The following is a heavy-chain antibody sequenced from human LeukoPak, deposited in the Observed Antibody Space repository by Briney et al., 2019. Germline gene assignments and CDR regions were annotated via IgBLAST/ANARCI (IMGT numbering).Heavy chain of an antibody. CDR2: INWNSDSI. J-gene: IGHJ4*02. D-gene: IGHD6-19*01. Sequence: PGGSLRLSCAASGFTFSSYSMNWVRQAPGKGLEWVAGINWNSDSIGYADSVKGRFTISRDSAKNSLDLQMNSLRAEDTALYYCVTNPPGIAVAGVGYFDYWGQGILVTVSS. CDR3: VTNPPGIAVAGVGYFDY. V-gene: IGHV3-9*01. CDR1: GFTFSSYS.